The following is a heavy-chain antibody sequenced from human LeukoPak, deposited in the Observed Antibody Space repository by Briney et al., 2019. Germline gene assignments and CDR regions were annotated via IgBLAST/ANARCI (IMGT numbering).Heavy chain of an antibody. V-gene: IGHV3-23*01. D-gene: IGHD3-10*01. Sequence: GGSLRLSCAASGFTFSSYAMSWVRQAPGKGLEWVSAISGSGDDTYYEDSVKGRFTISRDNSKNTLYLQMNSLRAEDTAVYYCARIRAPMRVFDFWGQGTLVTVSS. J-gene: IGHJ4*02. CDR3: ARIRAPMRVFDF. CDR1: GFTFSSYA. CDR2: ISGSGDDT.